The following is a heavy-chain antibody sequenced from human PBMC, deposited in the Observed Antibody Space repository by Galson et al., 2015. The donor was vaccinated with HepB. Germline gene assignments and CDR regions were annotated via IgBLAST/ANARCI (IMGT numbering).Heavy chain of an antibody. D-gene: IGHD2-2*02. CDR2: IIASGGAT. V-gene: IGHV3-23*01. J-gene: IGHJ4*02. CDR1: GFTFSSKA. Sequence: SLRLSCAASGFTFSSKAMTWVRQAPGMGLEWVSTIIASGGATYYADSVKGRFTISRDNSKNTLFLQMTSLRVEDTAIYYCVKLGLGPAAVRVDYWGQGTLVTVSS. CDR3: VKLGLGPAAVRVDY.